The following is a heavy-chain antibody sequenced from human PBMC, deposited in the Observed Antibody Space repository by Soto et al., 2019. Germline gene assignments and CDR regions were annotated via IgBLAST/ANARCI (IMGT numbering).Heavy chain of an antibody. J-gene: IGHJ4*02. Sequence: PSETLSLTCTVSGGSVSSGSYYWSWIRQPPGKGLEWIGYIYYSGSTNYNPSLKSRVTISVDTSKNQFSLKLSSVTAADTAVYYCARVRIAVAGIISSPDYWGQGTLVTVSS. D-gene: IGHD6-19*01. CDR3: ARVRIAVAGIISSPDY. CDR1: GGSVSSGSYY. V-gene: IGHV4-61*01. CDR2: IYYSGST.